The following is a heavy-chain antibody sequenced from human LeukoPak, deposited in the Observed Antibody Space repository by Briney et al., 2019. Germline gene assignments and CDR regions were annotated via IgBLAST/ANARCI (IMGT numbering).Heavy chain of an antibody. J-gene: IGHJ3*02. CDR1: GGXISSYY. D-gene: IGHD2-15*01. CDR2: IYYSGST. V-gene: IGHV4-59*01. CDR3: ARYVAATLVDAFDI. Sequence: SETLSLTCTVSGGXISSYYCSWIRQPPGKGLEWLGYIYYSGSTNYNPSLKSRVTMSVDTSKNQFSLKLSSVTAADTAVYYCARYVAATLVDAFDIWGQGTMVTVSS.